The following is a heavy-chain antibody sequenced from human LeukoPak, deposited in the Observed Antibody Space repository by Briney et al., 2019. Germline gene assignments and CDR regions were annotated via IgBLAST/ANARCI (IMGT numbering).Heavy chain of an antibody. V-gene: IGHV3-66*01. D-gene: IGHD2/OR15-2a*01. J-gene: IGHJ4*02. Sequence: GGSLRLSCAASGFTVSSNYMSWVRQAPGKGLEWVSVIYSGGSTYYADSVKGRFTISRDNSKNTLYLQMNSLRAEDTAVYYYARGSPNIALDYWGQGTLVTVSS. CDR1: GFTVSSNY. CDR3: ARGSPNIALDY. CDR2: IYSGGST.